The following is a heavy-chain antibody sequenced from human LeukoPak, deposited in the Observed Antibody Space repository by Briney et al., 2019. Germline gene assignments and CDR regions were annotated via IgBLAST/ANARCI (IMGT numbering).Heavy chain of an antibody. V-gene: IGHV3-43*02. CDR1: GFTFDNYA. D-gene: IGHD2-15*01. Sequence: PGGSLRLSCAASGFTFDNYAIHWVRQVPGKSLEWVSLISADGRSTYYADSVKGRFTISRDNNKSSLYLQMRRLTTEDTAVYYCAKDSGWQLLRAEYFQHWGPGTLVTVSS. CDR2: ISADGRST. J-gene: IGHJ1*01. CDR3: AKDSGWQLLRAEYFQH.